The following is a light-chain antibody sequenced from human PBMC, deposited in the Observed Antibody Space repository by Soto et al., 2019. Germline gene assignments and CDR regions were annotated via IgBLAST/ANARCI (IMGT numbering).Light chain of an antibody. CDR2: DAS. CDR1: QIISSW. Sequence: DIQMTQSPSTLSPSVGDRVTITCRASQIISSWLAWYQQKPGKAPKLLIYDASSLESGVPSRFSGSGSGTEFTLTISSLQPDDFATYYCQQYNSYSLTFGGGTKVEIK. V-gene: IGKV1-5*01. CDR3: QQYNSYSLT. J-gene: IGKJ4*01.